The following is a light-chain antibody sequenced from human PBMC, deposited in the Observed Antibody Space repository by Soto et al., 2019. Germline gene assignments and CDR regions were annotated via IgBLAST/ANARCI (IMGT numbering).Light chain of an antibody. CDR3: QQYNNRPPWT. CDR2: GAS. Sequence: EIVFTQSPGTLSLSPGERATLSCRASQSVSSSYLAWYQQKPGQAPRLLIYGASSRATGIPARFSGSGSGTEFSLTITSLQSEDFALYYCQQYNNRPPWTFGQGTKVDIK. CDR1: QSVSSSY. V-gene: IGKV3-15*01. J-gene: IGKJ1*01.